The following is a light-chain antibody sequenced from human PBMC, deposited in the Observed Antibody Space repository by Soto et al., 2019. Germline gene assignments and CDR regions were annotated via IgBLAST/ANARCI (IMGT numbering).Light chain of an antibody. CDR3: QQYIRWPLT. CDR2: GAS. Sequence: EIVLTQSPGTLSLSPGDRATLSCRASQSVSSSYLAWYQQKPGQAPRLLIYGASSRATGIPDRFSGSGSGTEFTLTISSLQSEDFAVYYCQQYIRWPLTFGGGTKVDIK. CDR1: QSVSSSY. V-gene: IGKV3-20*01. J-gene: IGKJ4*01.